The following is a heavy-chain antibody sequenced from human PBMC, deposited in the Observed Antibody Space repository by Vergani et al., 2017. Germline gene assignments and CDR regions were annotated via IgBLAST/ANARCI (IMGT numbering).Heavy chain of an antibody. Sequence: QVQLQQWGAGLLKPSETLSLTCAVYGGSFSGYYWSWIRQPPGKGLEWIGYIYYSGSTNYNPSLKSRVTISVDTSKNQFSLKLSSVTAADTAVYYCARGGHRRSTTDPIAAAGIGVGAFDIWGQGTMVTVSS. V-gene: IGHV4-34*11. CDR2: IYYSGST. J-gene: IGHJ3*02. CDR1: GGSFSGYY. CDR3: ARGGHRRSTTDPIAAAGIGVGAFDI. D-gene: IGHD6-13*01.